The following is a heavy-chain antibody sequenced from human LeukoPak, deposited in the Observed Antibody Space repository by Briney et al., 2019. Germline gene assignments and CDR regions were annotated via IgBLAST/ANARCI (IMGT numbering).Heavy chain of an antibody. V-gene: IGHV4-34*01. D-gene: IGHD3-22*01. J-gene: IGHJ5*02. CDR2: INHSGST. Sequence: SETLSLTCTVSGGSISTYYWSWIRQPPGKGLEWIGEINHSGSTNYNPSLKSRVTISVDTSKNQFSLKLSSVTAADTAVYYCAKYYYDSSGRTNWFDPWGQGTLVTVSS. CDR3: AKYYYDSSGRTNWFDP. CDR1: GGSISTYY.